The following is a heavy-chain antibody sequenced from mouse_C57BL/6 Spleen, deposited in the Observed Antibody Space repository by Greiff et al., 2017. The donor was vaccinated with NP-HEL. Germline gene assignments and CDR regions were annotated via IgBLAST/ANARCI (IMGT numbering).Heavy chain of an antibody. CDR3: AREEIYYGNYGAMDY. J-gene: IGHJ4*01. CDR2: IHPNSGST. V-gene: IGHV1-64*01. Sequence: QVQLQQPGAELVKPGASVKLSCKASGYTFTSYWMHWVKQRPGQGLEWIGMIHPNSGSTNYNEKFKSKATLTVDKSSSTAYMQLSSLTSEDSAVYYCAREEIYYGNYGAMDYWGQGTSVTVSS. D-gene: IGHD2-1*01. CDR1: GYTFTSYW.